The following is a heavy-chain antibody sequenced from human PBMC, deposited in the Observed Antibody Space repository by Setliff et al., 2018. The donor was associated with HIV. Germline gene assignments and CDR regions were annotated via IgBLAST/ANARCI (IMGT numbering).Heavy chain of an antibody. D-gene: IGHD6-19*01. V-gene: IGHV4-34*01. J-gene: IGHJ4*02. Sequence: PSETLSLTCAVYGESFSSYFRSWVRQPPGKGLEWIGEINHSGSTNYNPSLKSRVTISMDTSKNQFSLKLSSVTAADTAVYYCATGITVAPDYWGQGSLVTVSS. CDR2: INHSGST. CDR3: ATGITVAPDY. CDR1: GESFSSYF.